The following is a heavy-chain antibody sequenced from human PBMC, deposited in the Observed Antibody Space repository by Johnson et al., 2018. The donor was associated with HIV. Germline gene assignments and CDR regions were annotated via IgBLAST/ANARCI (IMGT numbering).Heavy chain of an antibody. CDR2: MWYDGSNK. Sequence: VQLVESGGGVVQPGRSLRLSCAASGFTFSTYGMHWVRQAPGKGLEWVAVMWYDGSNKYYADSVKGRFTISRDNSKNTLYLQMNSLSTEDTAVYYCAKAQWSSSWTIDAFDIWGQGTMVTVSS. V-gene: IGHV3-33*06. D-gene: IGHD6-13*01. J-gene: IGHJ3*02. CDR3: AKAQWSSSWTIDAFDI. CDR1: GFTFSTYG.